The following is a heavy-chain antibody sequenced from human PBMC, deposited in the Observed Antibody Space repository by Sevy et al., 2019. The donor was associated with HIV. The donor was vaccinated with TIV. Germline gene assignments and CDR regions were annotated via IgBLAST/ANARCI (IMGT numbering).Heavy chain of an antibody. Sequence: GGSLRLSCVVSGLTFTDAWMAWVRQAPGKGLEWVGRIKSKGSGGTRDYAAPVKGRFTISRDDSKNTVYLQMNSLETEDTAVYYCTWVTKVTEPLGVWGQGTAVTVSS. CDR3: TWVTKVTEPLGV. CDR2: IKSKGSGGTR. CDR1: GLTFTDAW. V-gene: IGHV3-15*01. J-gene: IGHJ6*02. D-gene: IGHD4-4*01.